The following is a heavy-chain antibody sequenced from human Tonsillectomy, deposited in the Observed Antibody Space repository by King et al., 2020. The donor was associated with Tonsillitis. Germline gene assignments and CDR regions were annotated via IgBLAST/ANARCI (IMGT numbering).Heavy chain of an antibody. CDR1: GGSFSGYF. CDR3: ARGFPTDYGSGTYYRGIDY. CDR2: INHTGST. V-gene: IGHV4-34*01. D-gene: IGHD3-10*01. Sequence: VQLQQWGAGLLKPSETLSLTCAVYGGSFSGYFWSWIRQSPGKGLEWIGEINHTGSTNYNPSLKSRVTISIDTSKNQFFLKLRSVTAADTAVYYCARGFPTDYGSGTYYRGIDYWGQGTLVTVSS. J-gene: IGHJ4*02.